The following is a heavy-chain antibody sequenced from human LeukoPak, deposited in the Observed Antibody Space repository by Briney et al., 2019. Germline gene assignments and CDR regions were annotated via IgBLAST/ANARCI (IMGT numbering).Heavy chain of an antibody. J-gene: IGHJ4*02. Sequence: PGGSLRLSCAASGFTFSSYSMNWVRQAPGKGLEWVSIISSSSSYINYADSVKGRFTVSRDNAKKSLYLQMNSLRAEDTAEYYCARGTTEFDYWGQGTLVTVFS. CDR3: ARGTTEFDY. CDR1: GFTFSSYS. V-gene: IGHV3-21*01. D-gene: IGHD1-1*01. CDR2: ISSSSSYI.